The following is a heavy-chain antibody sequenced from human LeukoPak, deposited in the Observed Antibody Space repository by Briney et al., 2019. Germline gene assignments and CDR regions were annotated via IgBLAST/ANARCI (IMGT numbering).Heavy chain of an antibody. CDR1: SGSISSYY. CDR3: ARDGAAAGFDY. D-gene: IGHD6-13*01. V-gene: IGHV4-59*01. Sequence: PSETLSLTCTVSSGSISSYYWSWIRQPPGKGLEWIGYIYYSGSTNYNPSLKSRVTISVDTSKNQFPLKLSSVTAADTAVYYCARDGAAAGFDYWGQGTLVTVSS. CDR2: IYYSGST. J-gene: IGHJ4*02.